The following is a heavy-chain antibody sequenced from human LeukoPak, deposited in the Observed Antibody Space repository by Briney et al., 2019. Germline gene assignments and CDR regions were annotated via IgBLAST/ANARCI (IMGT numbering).Heavy chain of an antibody. CDR3: MTDRQWLRDY. D-gene: IGHD6-19*01. J-gene: IGHJ4*02. CDR2: IKSKTDGGTT. V-gene: IGHV3-15*01. Sequence: GGSLRLSCAASGFTFSSYAMSWVRQAPGKGLEWVGRIKSKTDGGTTDYAAPVKGRFTISRDDSKNTLYLQMNGLTTEDTAVYFCMTDRQWLRDYWGQGTLVTVSS. CDR1: GFTFSSYA.